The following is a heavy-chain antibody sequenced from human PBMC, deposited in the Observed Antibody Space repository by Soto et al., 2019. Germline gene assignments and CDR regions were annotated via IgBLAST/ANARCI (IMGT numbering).Heavy chain of an antibody. CDR3: AKVGAPTYYDILTGYYPAYGMDV. Sequence: GGSLRLSCAASGFTFSSYAMSWVRQAPGKGLGWVSAISGSGGSTYYADSVKGRFTISRDNSKNTLYLQMNSLRAEDTAVYYCAKVGAPTYYDILTGYYPAYGMDVWGQGTPVTVSS. CDR2: ISGSGGST. CDR1: GFTFSSYA. V-gene: IGHV3-23*01. J-gene: IGHJ6*02. D-gene: IGHD3-9*01.